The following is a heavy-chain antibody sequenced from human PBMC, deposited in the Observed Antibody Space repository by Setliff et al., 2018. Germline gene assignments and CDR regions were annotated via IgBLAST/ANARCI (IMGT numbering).Heavy chain of an antibody. V-gene: IGHV4-34*01. CDR2: INHRGST. Sequence: SETLSLTCAAYGGTFSDYHWTWIRQSPEKGLEWIGEINHRGSTNYNPSLKSRVTISIDTSRDQFSLKLISMIAADTAVYYCARGRNIAARLLGSWGQGTLVTV. CDR3: ARGRNIAARLLGS. D-gene: IGHD6-6*01. CDR1: GGTFSDYH. J-gene: IGHJ4*02.